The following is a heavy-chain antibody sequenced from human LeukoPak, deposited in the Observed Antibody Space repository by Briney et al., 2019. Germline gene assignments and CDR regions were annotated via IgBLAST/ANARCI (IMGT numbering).Heavy chain of an antibody. D-gene: IGHD6-19*01. CDR2: IYSGGST. CDR1: GFTVSSSY. V-gene: IGHV3-53*01. CDR3: ARVLAVAGTEGL. Sequence: GGSLRLSCAASGFTVSSSYMSWVRQAPGKGLXXVSVIYSGGSTXXXDXXXXRXTISRDNSKNTLYLQMNSLRAEDTAVYYCARVLAVAGTEGLWGQGTLVTVSS. J-gene: IGHJ4*02.